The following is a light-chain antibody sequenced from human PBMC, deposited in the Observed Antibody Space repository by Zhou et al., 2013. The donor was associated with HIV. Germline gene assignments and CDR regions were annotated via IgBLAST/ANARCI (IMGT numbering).Light chain of an antibody. CDR2: KAS. Sequence: DIQMTQSPSTLSASVGDRVTITCRASQFIGVWLAWYQQRPGKAPKLLIHKASDLGGGVPSRFSGSGSGTEFTLTIRSLQPDDFATYYCQQYNSYPFTFGPGTKVDIK. CDR1: QFIGVW. J-gene: IGKJ3*01. CDR3: QQYNSYPFT. V-gene: IGKV1-5*03.